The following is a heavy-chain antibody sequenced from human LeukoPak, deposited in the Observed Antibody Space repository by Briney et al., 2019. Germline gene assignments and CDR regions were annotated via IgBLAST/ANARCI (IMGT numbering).Heavy chain of an antibody. CDR2: ISGSGGST. J-gene: IGHJ4*02. CDR3: AKAPTRPTWYSSSPDYFDY. CDR1: GFTFSSYA. V-gene: IGHV3-23*01. Sequence: GRSLRLSCAASGFTFSSYAMSWVRQAPGKGLEWVSAISGSGGSTYYADSVKGRFTISRDNSKNTLYLQMNSLRAEDTAVYYCAKAPTRPTWYSSSPDYFDYWGQGTLVTVSS. D-gene: IGHD6-6*01.